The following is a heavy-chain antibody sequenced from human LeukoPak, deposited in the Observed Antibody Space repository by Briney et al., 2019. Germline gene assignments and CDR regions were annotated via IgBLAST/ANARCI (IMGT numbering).Heavy chain of an antibody. D-gene: IGHD5-12*01. J-gene: IGHJ4*02. CDR1: GGSISSSSYY. V-gene: IGHV4-39*07. CDR2: IYYSGST. Sequence: SETLSLTCTVSGGSISSSSYYWGWIRQPPGKGLEWIGRIYYSGSTNYNPSLKSRVTISVDTSKNQFSLKLSSVTAADTAVYYCARGVGRYSGYDLTSRAPSRPYYFDYWGQGTLVTVSS. CDR3: ARGVGRYSGYDLTSRAPSRPYYFDY.